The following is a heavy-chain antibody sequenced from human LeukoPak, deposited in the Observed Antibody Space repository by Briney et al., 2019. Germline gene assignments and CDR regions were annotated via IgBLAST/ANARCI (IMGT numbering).Heavy chain of an antibody. J-gene: IGHJ4*02. D-gene: IGHD6-19*01. CDR3: ARAPEQWLVDY. CDR2: IYYSGST. CDR1: GGSISSYY. V-gene: IGHV4-59*01. Sequence: SETLSLTCTVSGGSISSYYWSWIRQPPGKGLEWIGYIYYSGSTNYNPSLKSRVTISVDTSKNQFSLKLSSVTAADTAVYYCARAPEQWLVDYWGQGTLVIISS.